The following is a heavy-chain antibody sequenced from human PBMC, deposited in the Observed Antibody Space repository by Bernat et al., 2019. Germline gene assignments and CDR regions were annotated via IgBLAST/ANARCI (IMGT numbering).Heavy chain of an antibody. D-gene: IGHD3-3*01. CDR2: IYYSGST. J-gene: IGHJ5*02. V-gene: IGHV4-39*01. Sequence: QLQLQESGPGLVKPSETLSLTCTVSGGSISSSSYYWGWIRQPPGKGLEWIGSIYYSGSTYYNPSLKSRVTISVDTSKNQFCLKLSSVTAADTAVYYCARHRYDFWSGWNWFDPWGQGTLVTVSS. CDR3: ARHRYDFWSGWNWFDP. CDR1: GGSISSSSYY.